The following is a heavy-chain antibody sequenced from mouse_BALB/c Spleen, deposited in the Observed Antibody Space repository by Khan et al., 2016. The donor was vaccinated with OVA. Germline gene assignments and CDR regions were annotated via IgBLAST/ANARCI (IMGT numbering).Heavy chain of an antibody. CDR2: IWGDGNT. V-gene: IGHV2-3*01. J-gene: IGHJ4*01. CDR1: GFSLTSYG. Sequence: QVQLKQSGPGLVAPSQSLSITCTVSGFSLTSYGVSWVRQPPGKGLEWLGVIWGDGNTNFHSALRSRLSISKDNSKSQVFLKLNSLQTDDTATYYCVKDRGYYAVDYWGQGTSVTVSS. CDR3: VKDRGYYAVDY.